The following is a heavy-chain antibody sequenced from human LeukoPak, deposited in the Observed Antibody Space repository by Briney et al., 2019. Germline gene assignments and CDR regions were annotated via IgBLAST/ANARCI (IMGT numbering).Heavy chain of an antibody. Sequence: GGSLRLSCAASGFTFSSYWMSWVRQAPGKGLEWVANIKQDGSEKYYVDSVKGRFTISRDNAKNSLYLQMNSLRAEDTAVYYCARDLRNYYGSGSYHDYWGQGTLVTVSS. CDR2: IKQDGSEK. J-gene: IGHJ4*02. V-gene: IGHV3-7*01. CDR1: GFTFSSYW. D-gene: IGHD3-10*01. CDR3: ARDLRNYYGSGSYHDY.